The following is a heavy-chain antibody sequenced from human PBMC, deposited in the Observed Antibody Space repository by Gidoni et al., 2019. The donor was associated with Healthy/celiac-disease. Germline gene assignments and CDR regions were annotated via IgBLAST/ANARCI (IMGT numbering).Heavy chain of an antibody. CDR3: ARAGNDYVWGSYRYSY. J-gene: IGHJ4*02. CDR1: GGTFSSYA. D-gene: IGHD3-16*02. V-gene: IGHV1-69*06. CDR2: ISPICGTA. Sequence: VQLVQSGAEVNKPGLSVKVSCEASGGTFSSYAISWVRQAPGQGLEWMGGISPICGTANYEQKVQGRVTITTDKSTSTAYMELSSLRSEDSAVYYCARAGNDYVWGSYRYSYWGQGTLVTVSS.